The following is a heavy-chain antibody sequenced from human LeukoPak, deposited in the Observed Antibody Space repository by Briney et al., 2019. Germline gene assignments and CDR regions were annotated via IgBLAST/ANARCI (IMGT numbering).Heavy chain of an antibody. CDR3: AGLTYYYDSSGYLLNY. V-gene: IGHV1-69*04. CDR1: GGTFSSYA. Sequence: SVKVSCKASGGTFSSYAISRVRQAPGQGLEWMGRIIPILGIANYTQKFQGRVTITADKSTSTAYMELSSLRSEDTAVYYCAGLTYYYDSSGYLLNYWGQGTLVTVSS. J-gene: IGHJ4*02. D-gene: IGHD3-22*01. CDR2: IIPILGIA.